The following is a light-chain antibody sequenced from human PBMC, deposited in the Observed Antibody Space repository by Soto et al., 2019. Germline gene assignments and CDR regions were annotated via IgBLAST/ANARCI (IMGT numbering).Light chain of an antibody. V-gene: IGLV2-14*03. Sequence: QSVLTQPASVSGSPGQSITISCTGTSSDVGGYNYVSWYQQHPGKAPKLMIYDVSNRPSGVSNRFSGSKSGNTASLTIPGFQAKNGANNSCSSYPSSSTAFGPGTKSTVL. CDR1: SSDVGGYNY. CDR3: SSYPSSSTA. J-gene: IGLJ1*01. CDR2: DVS.